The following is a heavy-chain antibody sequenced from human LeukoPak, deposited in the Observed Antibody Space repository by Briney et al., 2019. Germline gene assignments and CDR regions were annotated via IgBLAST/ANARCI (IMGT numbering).Heavy chain of an antibody. V-gene: IGHV3-30*02. D-gene: IGHD2-15*01. CDR2: IRYDGRSK. CDR3: AKDQDLYCSGGSCYSTLDY. Sequence: GGSLRLSCAASRFTFSSYGMHWVRQAPGKGLEWVSFIRYDGRSKYYADSVKGRFTISRDNSKNTLYLQMNSLRVEDTAVYYCAKDQDLYCSGGSCYSTLDYWGQGTRVTVSS. J-gene: IGHJ4*02. CDR1: RFTFSSYG.